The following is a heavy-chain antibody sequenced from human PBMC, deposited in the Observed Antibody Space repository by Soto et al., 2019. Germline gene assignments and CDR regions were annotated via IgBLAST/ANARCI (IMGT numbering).Heavy chain of an antibody. Sequence: PSETLSLTCTVSGGSISSSSYYWGWIRQLPGKGLEWIGSIYYSGSTYYNPSLKSRVTISVDTSKNQFSLKLSSVTAADTAVYYCASHLRGQWLVGGPFDYWGQGTLVTVSS. J-gene: IGHJ4*02. D-gene: IGHD6-19*01. CDR3: ASHLRGQWLVGGPFDY. CDR1: GGSISSSSYY. CDR2: IYYSGST. V-gene: IGHV4-39*01.